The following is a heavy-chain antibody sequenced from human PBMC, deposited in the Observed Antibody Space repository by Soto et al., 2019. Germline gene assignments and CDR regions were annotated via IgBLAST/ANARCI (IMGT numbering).Heavy chain of an antibody. J-gene: IGHJ6*02. D-gene: IGHD6-13*01. V-gene: IGHV2-70*11. CDR1: GFSLSTSGMC. CDR3: ARSIAAAGTYGMDV. CDR2: IDWDDDI. Sequence: SGPTLVNPTQTLTLTCTFSGFSLSTSGMCVNWIRQPPGKALEWLARIDWDDDIYYSTSLKTRLTISKDTSKNKVVLTMTNMDPVDTATYYCARSIAAAGTYGMDVWGQGTTVTVSS.